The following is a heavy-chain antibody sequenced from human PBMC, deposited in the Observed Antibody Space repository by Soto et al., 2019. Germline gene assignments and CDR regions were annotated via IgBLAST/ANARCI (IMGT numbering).Heavy chain of an antibody. CDR2: INPNSGNT. D-gene: IGHD4-4*01. CDR1: GYTFTGYY. Sequence: ASVKVSCKASGYTFTGYYMHWVRQAPGQGLEWMGWINPNSGNTSYAQKFQGRVTMTRNTSISTAYMELSSLRSEDTAVYYCAATGGNYAIHYYYYYMDVWGKGTTVTVSS. J-gene: IGHJ6*03. CDR3: AATGGNYAIHYYYYYMDV. V-gene: IGHV1-8*02.